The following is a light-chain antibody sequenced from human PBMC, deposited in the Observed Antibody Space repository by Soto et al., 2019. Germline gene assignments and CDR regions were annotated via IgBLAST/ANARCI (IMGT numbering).Light chain of an antibody. CDR3: QQYNNWPPFT. Sequence: EVVLTQSPGTLSLSPGERSTLSCRASESVSSSFLTWYQQKPGQAPRLLIYRTSNRVTGIPDRFSGSGSGTDFTLTISSLQSEDFAVYHCQQYNNWPPFTFGPGTTGDIK. J-gene: IGKJ3*01. CDR2: RTS. V-gene: IGKV3-20*01. CDR1: ESVSSSF.